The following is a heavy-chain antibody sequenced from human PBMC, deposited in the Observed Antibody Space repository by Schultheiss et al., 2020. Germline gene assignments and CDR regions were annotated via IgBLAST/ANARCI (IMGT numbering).Heavy chain of an antibody. D-gene: IGHD6-13*01. J-gene: IGHJ4*02. Sequence: GGSLRLSCAASGFTFSSYWMSWVRQAPGKGLEWVANIKQDGSEKYYVDSVKGRFTISRDNAKNSLYLQMNSLRAEDTAVYYCARPPAAAGIHHFDYWGQGTLGTVSS. CDR1: GFTFSSYW. CDR3: ARPPAAAGIHHFDY. V-gene: IGHV3-7*01. CDR2: IKQDGSEK.